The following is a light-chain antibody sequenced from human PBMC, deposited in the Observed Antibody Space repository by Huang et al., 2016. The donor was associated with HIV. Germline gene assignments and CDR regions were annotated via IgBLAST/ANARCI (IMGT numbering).Light chain of an antibody. V-gene: IGKV1-39*01. J-gene: IGKJ2*01. Sequence: DIQMTQSPSSLSASVGDRVTITCRASQRIDAYLNWYQCKPGRAPKLLIFATSDLQSGVPSRFSGSRSGTTFTLSISNLQPQDFATYFCQQSYYFPRTFGHGDQGGDET. CDR2: ATS. CDR1: QRIDAY. CDR3: QQSYYFPRT.